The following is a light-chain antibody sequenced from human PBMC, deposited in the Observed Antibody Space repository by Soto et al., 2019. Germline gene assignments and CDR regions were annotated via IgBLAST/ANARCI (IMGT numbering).Light chain of an antibody. CDR3: QQYYSYPRT. CDR1: QGIGSR. J-gene: IGKJ1*01. CDR2: AAS. V-gene: IGKV1-12*01. Sequence: DIQLPQSPSSVSAYVGDRVHITCRASQGIGSRLTWYQQKPGKAPKLLIYAASTLQSGVPSRFSGSGSGTDFTLTISCLQSEDFATYYCQQYYSYPRTFGQGTKVDIK.